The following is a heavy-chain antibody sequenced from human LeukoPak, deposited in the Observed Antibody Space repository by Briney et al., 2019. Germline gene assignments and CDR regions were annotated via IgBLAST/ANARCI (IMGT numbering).Heavy chain of an antibody. V-gene: IGHV1-69*01. D-gene: IGHD3-10*01. CDR2: IIPIFGTA. Sequence: EASVKVSCKASGGTFSSYAISWLRQAPGQGLEWMGGIIPIFGTANYAQKFQGRVTITADESTSTAYMELSSLRSEDTAVYYCARGSWGTMVRGVITVYYFDYWGQGTLVTVSS. CDR3: ARGSWGTMVRGVITVYYFDY. CDR1: GGTFSSYA. J-gene: IGHJ4*02.